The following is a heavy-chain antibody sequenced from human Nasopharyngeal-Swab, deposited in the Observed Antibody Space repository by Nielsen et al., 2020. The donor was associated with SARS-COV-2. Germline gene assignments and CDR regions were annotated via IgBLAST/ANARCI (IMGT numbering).Heavy chain of an antibody. CDR3: ARNRIEDSSSFSEVGVYY. D-gene: IGHD6-6*01. J-gene: IGHJ4*02. CDR1: GFTFSSYS. Sequence: GESLKISCAASGFTFSSYSMNWVRQAPGKGLEWVSYISSSSSTIYYADSVKGRFTISRDNAKNSLYLQMNSLRDEDTAVYYCARNRIEDSSSFSEVGVYYWGQGTLVTVSS. V-gene: IGHV3-48*02. CDR2: ISSSSSTI.